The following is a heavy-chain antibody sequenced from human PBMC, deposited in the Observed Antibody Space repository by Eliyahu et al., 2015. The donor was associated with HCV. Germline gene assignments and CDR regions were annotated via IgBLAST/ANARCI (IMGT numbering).Heavy chain of an antibody. Sequence: QVQLQESGPGLVKPSETLSLTCAVSGFSISSGYYWGWXRQPPGKGLEWIGSIYHSGNTYYNPSLKSRVSMSVDTSKNQFSLKLSSVTAADTAVYYCARGEGFEFWGQGTLVTVSS. D-gene: IGHD3-10*01. CDR2: IYHSGNT. V-gene: IGHV4-38-2*01. J-gene: IGHJ5*01. CDR3: ARGEGFEF. CDR1: GFSISSGYY.